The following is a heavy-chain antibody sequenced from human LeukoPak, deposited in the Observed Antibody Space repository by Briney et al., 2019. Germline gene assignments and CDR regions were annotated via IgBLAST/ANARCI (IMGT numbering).Heavy chain of an antibody. D-gene: IGHD3-22*01. CDR2: IYPGDSDI. CDR1: GYSFTSYW. V-gene: IGHV5-51*01. CDR3: AREGDSSGYHFDY. J-gene: IGHJ4*02. Sequence: GESLKISCKGSGYSFTSYWIVWVRQMPGKGLEWMGIIYPGDSDIRYSPSFQGQVIISADKSISTAYLQWSSLKASDTAIYYCAREGDSSGYHFDYRGQGTLVTVSS.